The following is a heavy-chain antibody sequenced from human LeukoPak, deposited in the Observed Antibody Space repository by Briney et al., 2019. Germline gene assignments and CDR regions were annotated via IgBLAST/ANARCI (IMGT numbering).Heavy chain of an antibody. J-gene: IGHJ4*02. CDR2: IHYGGST. Sequence: PSETLSLTCTVSGGSINGGGSCWSWFRQHPGRGPEWIGYIHYGGSTYYHPSLTSPIPISIHTSKYQSSLKLSSVTAADTAVYYCARGSPYGYYFDFWGQGTLVTVSS. V-gene: IGHV4-31*01. CDR1: GGSINGGGSC. D-gene: IGHD4-17*01. CDR3: ARGSPYGYYFDF.